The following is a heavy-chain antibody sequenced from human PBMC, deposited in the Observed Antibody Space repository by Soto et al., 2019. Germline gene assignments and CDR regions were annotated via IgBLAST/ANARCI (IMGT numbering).Heavy chain of an antibody. Sequence: GGSLRLSCAASGFTFSSYAMSWVRQAPGKGLEWVSAISGSGGSTYYADSVKGRFTISRDNSKNTLYLQMNSLRAEDTAVYYCAKDQFLWFGESSPFDYWGQGTLVTVSS. V-gene: IGHV3-23*01. D-gene: IGHD3-10*01. J-gene: IGHJ4*02. CDR1: GFTFSSYA. CDR3: AKDQFLWFGESSPFDY. CDR2: ISGSGGST.